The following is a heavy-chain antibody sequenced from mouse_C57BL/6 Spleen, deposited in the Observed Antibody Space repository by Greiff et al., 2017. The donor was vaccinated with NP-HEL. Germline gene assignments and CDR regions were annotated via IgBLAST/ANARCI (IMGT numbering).Heavy chain of an antibody. CDR3: AHWDGGY. Sequence: LQESGPELVKPGASVKISCKASGYAFSSSWMNWVKQRPGKGLEWIGRIYPGDGDTNYNGKFKGKATLTADKSSSTAYMQLSSLTSEDSAVYFCAHWDGGYWGQGTTLTVSS. CDR2: IYPGDGDT. CDR1: GYAFSSSW. J-gene: IGHJ2*01. V-gene: IGHV1-82*01. D-gene: IGHD4-1*01.